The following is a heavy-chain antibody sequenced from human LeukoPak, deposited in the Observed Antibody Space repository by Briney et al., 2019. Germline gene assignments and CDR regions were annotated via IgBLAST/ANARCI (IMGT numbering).Heavy chain of an antibody. CDR2: IYYSGTT. J-gene: IGHJ4*02. Sequence: SETLSLTCNVSGGSKSSYYWTWLRQPPGKGLEWIGYIYYSGTTAYNPSLKSRVTISVDTSKNQFSLKLNSVTAADTAVYYCATWYYDSGGYRYFDYWGQGTLVTVSS. CDR3: ATWYYDSGGYRYFDY. CDR1: GGSKSSYY. V-gene: IGHV4-59*01. D-gene: IGHD3-22*01.